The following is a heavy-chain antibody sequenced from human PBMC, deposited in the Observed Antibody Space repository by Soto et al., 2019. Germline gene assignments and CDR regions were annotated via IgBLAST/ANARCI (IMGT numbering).Heavy chain of an antibody. CDR1: GGTFSSYT. V-gene: IGHV1-69*04. CDR2: IIPILGIA. D-gene: IGHD6-19*01. Sequence: GASVKVSCKASGGTFSSYTISWVRQAPGQGLEWKGRIIPILGIANYAQKFQGRVTITADKSTSTAYMELSSLRSEDTAVYYCARDPSAGPLNWGQGTLVTVSS. CDR3: ARDPSAGPLN. J-gene: IGHJ4*02.